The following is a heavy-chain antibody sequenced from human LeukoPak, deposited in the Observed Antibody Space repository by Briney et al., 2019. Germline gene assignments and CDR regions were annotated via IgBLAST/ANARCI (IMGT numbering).Heavy chain of an antibody. D-gene: IGHD3-10*02. Sequence: SETLSLTCAVYGGSLSASYWSWFRQSPGKGLEWIGEINHSGGTNYNPSLKRRVTISLDTSKTQFSLKLSSLTAADTAVYYCARLLPVRGGDVWGQGTTVTVSS. J-gene: IGHJ6*02. CDR2: INHSGGT. V-gene: IGHV4-34*01. CDR1: GGSLSASY. CDR3: ARLLPVRGGDV.